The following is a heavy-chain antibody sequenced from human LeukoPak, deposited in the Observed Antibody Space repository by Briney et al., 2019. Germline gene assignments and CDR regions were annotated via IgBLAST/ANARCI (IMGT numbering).Heavy chain of an antibody. CDR1: GFTFSSYA. CDR2: ISYDGSNK. D-gene: IGHD6-13*01. CDR3: ARGLSSWYLDWFDP. Sequence: PGGSLRLSCAASGFTFSSYAMHWVRQAPGKGLEWVAVISYDGSNKYYADSVKGRFTISRDNSKNTLYLQMNSLRAEDTAVYYCARGLSSWYLDWFDPWGQGTLVTVSS. V-gene: IGHV3-30*04. J-gene: IGHJ5*02.